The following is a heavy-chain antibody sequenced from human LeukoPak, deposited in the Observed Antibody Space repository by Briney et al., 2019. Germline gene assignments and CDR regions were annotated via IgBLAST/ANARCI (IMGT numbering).Heavy chain of an antibody. CDR2: INPSGGST. Sequence: ASVKVSCKASGYTFTRHYMHWVRQAPGQGLEWMGIINPSGGSTSYAQKFQGRVTMTRDMSTSTVYMELSSLRSEDTAVYYCARGGRTNYDFWSGYPNDYWGQGTLVTVSS. J-gene: IGHJ4*02. CDR3: ARGGRTNYDFWSGYPNDY. V-gene: IGHV1-46*01. D-gene: IGHD3-3*01. CDR1: GYTFTRHY.